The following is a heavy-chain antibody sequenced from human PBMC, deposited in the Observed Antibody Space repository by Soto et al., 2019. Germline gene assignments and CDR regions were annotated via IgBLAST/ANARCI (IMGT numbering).Heavy chain of an antibody. Sequence: SVKVSCKASGGTFSTFGISWVRQAPGQGLEWMGGIIPFFGTARYSQKFEDGITITADESTNTVYMDLRSLTSEDTAIYYCAKSAPMDAGDKYYYDFWGQGALVTVSS. J-gene: IGHJ4*02. CDR3: AKSAPMDAGDKYYYDF. CDR2: IIPFFGTA. D-gene: IGHD2-2*01. V-gene: IGHV1-69*13. CDR1: GGTFSTFG.